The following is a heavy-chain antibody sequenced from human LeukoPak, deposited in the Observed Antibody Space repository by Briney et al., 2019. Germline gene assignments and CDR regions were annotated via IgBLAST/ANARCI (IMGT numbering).Heavy chain of an antibody. J-gene: IGHJ4*02. CDR3: AKGATTRSTVITYYFDN. CDR2: ISGSGVTT. CDR1: GFTFSTYA. D-gene: IGHD4-17*01. V-gene: IGHV3-23*01. Sequence: GGSLRLSCAASGFTFSTYAMSWVRQAPGKGLEWVSGISGSGVTTYYTDSVKGRFTISRDNAKNTLYLQIDTMRAEDTAVYYCAKGATTRSTVITYYFDNWGQGTLVAVSS.